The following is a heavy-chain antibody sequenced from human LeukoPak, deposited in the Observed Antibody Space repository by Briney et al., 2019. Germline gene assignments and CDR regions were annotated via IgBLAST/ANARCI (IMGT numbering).Heavy chain of an antibody. V-gene: IGHV2-5*01. J-gene: IGHJ3*02. CDR1: GFSLSTSGVG. CDR2: IYWNDDK. CDR3: APQLVLSDAFDI. Sequence: SGPTLVNPTQTLTLTCTFSGFSLSTSGVGVGWIRQTPGKALEWLALIYWNDDKRYSPSLKSRLTITKDNSKNQVVLTMTNMDPVDTATYYCAPQLVLSDAFDIWGQGTMVTVSS. D-gene: IGHD6-13*01.